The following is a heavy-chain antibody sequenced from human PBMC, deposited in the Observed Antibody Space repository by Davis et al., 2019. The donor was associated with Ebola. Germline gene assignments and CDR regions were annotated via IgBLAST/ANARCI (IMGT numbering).Heavy chain of an antibody. J-gene: IGHJ6*02. CDR2: INPSGGST. Sequence: ASVKVSCKASGYTFTSYYMHWVRQAPGQGLEWMGIINPSGGSTSYAQKFQGRVTMTTDTSTSTAYMELRSLRSDDTAVYYCAREVGAHWVYYYGMDVWGQGTTVTVSS. CDR1: GYTFTSYY. CDR3: AREVGAHWVYYYGMDV. V-gene: IGHV1-46*01. D-gene: IGHD1-26*01.